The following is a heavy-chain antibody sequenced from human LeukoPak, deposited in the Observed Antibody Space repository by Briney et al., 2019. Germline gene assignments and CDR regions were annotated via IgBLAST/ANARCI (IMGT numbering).Heavy chain of an antibody. V-gene: IGHV4-59*01. CDR2: IYYSGST. Sequence: PSETLSLTCTVSGGSIRSYYWSWIRQPPGKGLEWIGYIYYSGSTNYNPSLKSRVTISVDTSKNQFSLRLSSVTAADTAVYYCARNIAVAGKGKYYYMDVWGKGTTVTVSS. CDR1: GGSIRSYY. J-gene: IGHJ6*03. CDR3: ARNIAVAGKGKYYYMDV. D-gene: IGHD6-19*01.